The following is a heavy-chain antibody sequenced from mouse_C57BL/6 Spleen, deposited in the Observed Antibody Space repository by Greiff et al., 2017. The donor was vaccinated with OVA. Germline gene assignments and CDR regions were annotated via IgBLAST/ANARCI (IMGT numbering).Heavy chain of an antibody. Sequence: VQLQQPGAELVKPGASVKMSCKASGYTFTSYWITWVQQRPGQGLEWFGDIYPDSGSPNYNEKFTRQATLTVDTSSSTAYMQLRSLTSEDAAFYYCASFYDGYYSAMDYWGQGTSVTVAS. CDR1: GYTFTSYW. CDR2: IYPDSGSP. D-gene: IGHD2-3*01. CDR3: ASFYDGYYSAMDY. J-gene: IGHJ4*01. V-gene: IGHV1-55*01.